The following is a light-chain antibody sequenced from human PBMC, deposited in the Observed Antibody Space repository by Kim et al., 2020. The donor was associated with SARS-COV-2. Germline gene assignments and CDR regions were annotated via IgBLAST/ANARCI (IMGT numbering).Light chain of an antibody. CDR3: KEGTHWPFT. Sequence: PASTSCRSSQSLVNGDRNTYLNWFHKRRGQSPRRIIYKVSNRDSGVPDRFSGSGAGTDFTLQIRRVEDEDVGVYYCKEGTHWPFTFGPGTKVDIK. CDR2: KVS. CDR1: QSLVNGDRNTY. J-gene: IGKJ3*01. V-gene: IGKV2-30*01.